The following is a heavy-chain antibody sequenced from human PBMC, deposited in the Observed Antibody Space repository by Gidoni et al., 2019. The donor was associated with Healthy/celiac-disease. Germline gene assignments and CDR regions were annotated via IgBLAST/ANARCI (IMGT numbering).Heavy chain of an antibody. CDR2: ISGSGGST. Sequence: AASGFTFSSYAMSWVRQAPGKGLEWVSAISGSGGSTYYADSVKGRFTISRDNSKNTLYLQMNSLRAEDTAVYYCAKAATITIFGVVNLYFDYWGQGTLVTVSS. J-gene: IGHJ4*02. CDR3: AKAATITIFGVVNLYFDY. CDR1: GFTFSSYA. D-gene: IGHD3-3*01. V-gene: IGHV3-23*01.